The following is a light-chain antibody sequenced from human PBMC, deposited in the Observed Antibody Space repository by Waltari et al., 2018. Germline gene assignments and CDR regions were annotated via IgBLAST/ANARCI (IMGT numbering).Light chain of an antibody. J-gene: IGKJ2*01. V-gene: IGKV3-15*01. CDR2: DVS. CDR1: QSVRSS. Sequence: DIVMTQYPAALSVSPGERATLSCRTSQSVRSSLAWYQQRPGQSARPVTYDVSNIANGLPARFSGSGSETEFTHTISILQSEDFAVFYCQQYKTWPGPFGQGTKLKIK. CDR3: QQYKTWPGP.